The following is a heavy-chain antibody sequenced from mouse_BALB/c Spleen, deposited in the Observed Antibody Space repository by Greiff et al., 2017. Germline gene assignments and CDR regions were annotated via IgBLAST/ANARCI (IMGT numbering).Heavy chain of an antibody. D-gene: IGHD2-2*01. Sequence: EVMLVESGGGLVKLGGSLKLSCAASGFTFSSYTMSWVRQTPEKRLEWVATISSGGSYTYYPDSVKGRFTISRDNAKNTLYLQMSSLKSEDTAMYYCTRYGYDGNYFDYWGQGTTLTVSS. V-gene: IGHV5-6-4*01. CDR3: TRYGYDGNYFDY. J-gene: IGHJ2*01. CDR1: GFTFSSYT. CDR2: ISSGGSYT.